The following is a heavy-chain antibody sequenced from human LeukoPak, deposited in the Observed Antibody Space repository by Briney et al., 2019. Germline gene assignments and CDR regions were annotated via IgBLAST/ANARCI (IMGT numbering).Heavy chain of an antibody. V-gene: IGHV1-2*02. D-gene: IGHD3-16*01. J-gene: IGHJ4*02. CDR1: GYTFTSYD. CDR3: ARGGPAVEGLDFFDY. CDR2: INPNSGGT. Sequence: ASVKVSCKASGYTFTSYDINWVRQAPGQGLEWMGWINPNSGGTNYAQKFQGRVTMTRDTSISTAYMELRRLRSDDTAVYYCARGGPAVEGLDFFDYWGQGTLVTVSS.